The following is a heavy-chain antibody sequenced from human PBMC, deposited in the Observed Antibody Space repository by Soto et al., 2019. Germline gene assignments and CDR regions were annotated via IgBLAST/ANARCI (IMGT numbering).Heavy chain of an antibody. D-gene: IGHD2-21*02. CDR3: AKGCIVVVTVLRPDEAFEV. CDR1: GFTFGNYG. CDR2: ISGGGGNT. Sequence: DVQLLESGGGLVQPGGSLRLSCATSGFTFGNYGMNWVRQAPGKALEWVSGISGGGGNTYYADSVKGRFTISRDPSKNTVIREMNSLRAEDTAVYYCAKGCIVVVTVLRPDEAFEVWGQGTRVTVSS. V-gene: IGHV3-23*01. J-gene: IGHJ3*01.